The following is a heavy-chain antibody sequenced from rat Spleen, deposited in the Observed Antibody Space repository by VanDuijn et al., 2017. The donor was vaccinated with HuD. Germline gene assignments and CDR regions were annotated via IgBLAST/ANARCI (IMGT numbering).Heavy chain of an antibody. Sequence: EVQLVESGGGLVQPGRSLRLSCAASEFTFSNYDMAWVRQAPTRGLEWVASISPSGGSTYYRDSVKGRFTASRDNAKSTLYLQMDSLRSEDTATYYCARRGLEWSFDYWGQGVMVTVSS. D-gene: IGHD1-1*01. CDR3: ARRGLEWSFDY. CDR2: ISPSGGST. J-gene: IGHJ2*01. V-gene: IGHV5S23*01. CDR1: EFTFSNYD.